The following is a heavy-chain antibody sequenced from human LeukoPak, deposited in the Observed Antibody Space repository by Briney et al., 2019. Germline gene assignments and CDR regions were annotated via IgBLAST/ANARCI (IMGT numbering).Heavy chain of an antibody. CDR3: ARAQLGSGFGGVIVISGLDY. V-gene: IGHV3-74*01. CDR1: GFTFSSYA. CDR2: INSDGSST. D-gene: IGHD3-16*02. J-gene: IGHJ4*02. Sequence: GGSLRLSCAASGFTFSSYAMSWVRQAPGKGLVWVSRINSDGSSTSYADSVKGRFTISRDNAKNTLYLQMNSLRAEDTAVYYCARAQLGSGFGGVIVISGLDYWGQGTLATVSS.